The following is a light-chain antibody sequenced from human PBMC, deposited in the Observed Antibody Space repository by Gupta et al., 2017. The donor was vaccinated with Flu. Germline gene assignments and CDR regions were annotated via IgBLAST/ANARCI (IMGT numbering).Light chain of an antibody. Sequence: TVTISCSGSSSNVESSWVYWYQHLPGTAHKLLIYRNDQRPSGVPDRFSGYKSGTSASLDISALRSEDEADYYCVAWARGLDAALFGGGTKLTV. V-gene: IGLV1-47*01. CDR1: SSNVESSW. J-gene: IGLJ3*02. CDR2: RND. CDR3: VAWARGLDAAL.